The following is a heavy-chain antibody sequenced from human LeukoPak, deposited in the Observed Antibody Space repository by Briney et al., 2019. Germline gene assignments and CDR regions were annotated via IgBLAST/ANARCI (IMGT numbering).Heavy chain of an antibody. D-gene: IGHD3-22*01. J-gene: IGHJ4*02. Sequence: ASVKVSCKASGYTFTGYYMHWVRQAPGQGLEWMGWINPNSGGTHYAQKFQGRVTMTRDTSISTAYMELSRLRSDDTAVYYRARAMYYYDSSGYYDYFDYWGQGTLVTVSS. CDR1: GYTFTGYY. CDR3: ARAMYYYDSSGYYDYFDY. V-gene: IGHV1-2*02. CDR2: INPNSGGT.